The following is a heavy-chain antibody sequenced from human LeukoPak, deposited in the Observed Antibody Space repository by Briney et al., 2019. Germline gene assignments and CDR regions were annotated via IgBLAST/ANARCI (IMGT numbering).Heavy chain of an antibody. J-gene: IGHJ4*02. V-gene: IGHV1-18*01. CDR1: GYTFTSYG. CDR2: NSAYNGNT. CDR3: ARGASYYYDSSGPMGKVFDY. Sequence: ASVKVSGKASGYTFTSYGISWVRQAPGQGLEWMGWNSAYNGNTNYAQKLQGRVTMTTDTSTSTAYMELRSLRSDDTAVYYCARGASYYYDSSGPMGKVFDYWGQGTLVTVSS. D-gene: IGHD3-22*01.